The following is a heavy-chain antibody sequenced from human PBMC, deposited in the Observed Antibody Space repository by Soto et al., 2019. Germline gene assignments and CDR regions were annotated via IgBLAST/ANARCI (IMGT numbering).Heavy chain of an antibody. D-gene: IGHD3-22*01. CDR2: IIPLFGTA. V-gene: IGHV1-69*13. Sequence: SVKVSCKASGGTFSTYAIDWVRQAPGQGLEWMGGIIPLFGTAKYAQNFQGRITITAVESTNTAYMELRSLRSQDTAVYYCARGVHYDSSGYYYFYWGQGTLVTVSS. J-gene: IGHJ4*02. CDR3: ARGVHYDSSGYYYFY. CDR1: GGTFSTYA.